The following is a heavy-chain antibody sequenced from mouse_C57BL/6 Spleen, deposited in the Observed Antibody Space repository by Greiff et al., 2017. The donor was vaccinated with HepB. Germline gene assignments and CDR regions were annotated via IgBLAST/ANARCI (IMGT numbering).Heavy chain of an antibody. CDR1: GYTFTEYT. J-gene: IGHJ2*01. D-gene: IGHD2-5*01. CDR2: FYPGSGSI. Sequence: VQLQQSGAELVKPGASVKLSCKASGYTFTEYTIHWVKQRSGQGLEWIGWFYPGSGSIKYNEKFKDKATLTADKSSSTVYMELSRLTSEDSAVYFCARHEDAYYSNLPYFDYWGQGTTLTVSS. CDR3: ARHEDAYYSNLPYFDY. V-gene: IGHV1-62-2*01.